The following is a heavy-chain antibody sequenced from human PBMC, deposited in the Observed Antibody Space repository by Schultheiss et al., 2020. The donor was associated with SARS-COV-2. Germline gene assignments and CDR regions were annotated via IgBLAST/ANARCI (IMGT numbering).Heavy chain of an antibody. V-gene: IGHV3-13*01. D-gene: IGHD3-3*01. Sequence: GGSLRLSCAASGFTVSSNYMSWVRQAPGKGLEWVSAIGTAGDTYYPGSVKGRFTISRDNAKNSLYLQMNSLRAEDTAVYYCARGAEGGTYYDFWSGYSDFDYWGQGTLVTVSS. J-gene: IGHJ4*02. CDR1: GFTVSSNY. CDR3: ARGAEGGTYYDFWSGYSDFDY. CDR2: IGTAGDT.